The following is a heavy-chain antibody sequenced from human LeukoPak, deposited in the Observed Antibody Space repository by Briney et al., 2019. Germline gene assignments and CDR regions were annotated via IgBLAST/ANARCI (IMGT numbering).Heavy chain of an antibody. D-gene: IGHD4-17*01. J-gene: IGHJ4*02. CDR2: IYYSGRT. Sequence: SETLSLTCTVSGGSVSSGSYYWSWIRQPPGKGLEWIVYIYYSGRTNYNPSLKSRVTISVDTSKNQFSLKLSSVTAADTAVYYCAREVGDYVGVFDYWGQGTLVTVSS. CDR1: GGSVSSGSYY. CDR3: AREVGDYVGVFDY. V-gene: IGHV4-61*01.